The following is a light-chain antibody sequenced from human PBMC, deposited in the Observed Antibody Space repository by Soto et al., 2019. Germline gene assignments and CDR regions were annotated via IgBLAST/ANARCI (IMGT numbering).Light chain of an antibody. CDR2: GAS. V-gene: IGKV3-20*01. J-gene: IGKJ1*01. CDR1: QSVSSN. CDR3: QQYGSSGT. Sequence: EIVLTQSAGTLSLSPGDRATLSCRASQSVSSNLAWYQQKPGQAPRLLIYGASNRATGIPDRFSGSGSGTDFTLTISRLEPEDFAVYYCQQYGSSGTFGQGTKVDI.